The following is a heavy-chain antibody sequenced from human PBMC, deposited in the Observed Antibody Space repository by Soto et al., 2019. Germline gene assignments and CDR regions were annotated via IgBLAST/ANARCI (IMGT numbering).Heavy chain of an antibody. D-gene: IGHD1-26*01. CDR2: IKGDGSEK. CDR3: ARDSRRVGATSDLDY. J-gene: IGHJ4*02. CDR1: GFTFSKYW. V-gene: IGHV3-7*01. Sequence: EGQLVESGGGLVQPGGSLRLCCAASGFTFSKYWMSWVRQAPGKGLEWVANIKGDGSEKYYVDSMKGRFTISRDNAENSLYLQLNSLRVEDTALYYCARDSRRVGATSDLDYWGQGTLVTVSS.